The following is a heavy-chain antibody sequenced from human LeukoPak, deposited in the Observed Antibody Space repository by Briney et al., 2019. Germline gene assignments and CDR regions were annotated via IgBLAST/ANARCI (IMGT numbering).Heavy chain of an antibody. CDR3: AREAYASGSFRTDYYYMDV. J-gene: IGHJ6*03. Sequence: SGTLSLTCAVSGGSISSSNWWSWVRQPPGKGLEWIGEIYHSGSTNYNPSLKSRVTISVETSKNQFSLKLSSVTAADTAVYYCAREAYASGSFRTDYYYMDVWGKGTTVTISS. CDR1: GGSISSSNW. D-gene: IGHD3-10*01. CDR2: IYHSGST. V-gene: IGHV4-4*02.